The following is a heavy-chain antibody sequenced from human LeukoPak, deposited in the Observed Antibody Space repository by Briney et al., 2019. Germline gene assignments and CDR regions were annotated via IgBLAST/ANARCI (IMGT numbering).Heavy chain of an antibody. J-gene: IGHJ4*02. D-gene: IGHD4-17*01. CDR3: ARDTYFRATGTTCSD. CDR1: GGTFSSYA. V-gene: IGHV1-69*04. Sequence: SVTVSCKASGGTFSSYAISWVRQAPGQGLEWMGRIIPILGIANYAQKFQGRVTITADKSTSTAYMELSSLRSEDTAVYYCARDTYFRATGTTCSDWGQGTLVTVSS. CDR2: IIPILGIA.